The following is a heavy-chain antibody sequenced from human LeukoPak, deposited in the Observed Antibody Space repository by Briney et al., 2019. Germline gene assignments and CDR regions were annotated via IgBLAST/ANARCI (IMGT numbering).Heavy chain of an antibody. D-gene: IGHD3-10*01. V-gene: IGHV3-7*02. CDR2: IKEDGSVK. CDR1: GFTFSRYW. Sequence: EAGGSLRLSRAASGFTFSRYWMSWVRQAPGKGLEWVANIKEDGSVKYYVESVKGRFTISRDNAKNSLYLQMNSLRAEDTAVYYCAASITMFDYWGQGTLVTVSS. J-gene: IGHJ4*02. CDR3: AASITMFDY.